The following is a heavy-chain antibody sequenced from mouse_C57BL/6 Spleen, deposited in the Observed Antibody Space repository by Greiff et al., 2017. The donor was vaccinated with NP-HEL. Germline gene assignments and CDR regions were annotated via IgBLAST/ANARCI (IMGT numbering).Heavy chain of an antibody. V-gene: IGHV5-6*01. Sequence: EVQVVESGGDLVKPGGSLKLSCAASGFTFSSYGMSWVRQTPDKRLEWVATISSGGSYTYYPDSVKGRFTISRDNAKNTLYLQMSSLKSEDTAMYYCARRDEDFDYWGQGTTLTVSS. CDR2: ISSGGSYT. D-gene: IGHD3-3*01. CDR3: ARRDEDFDY. J-gene: IGHJ2*01. CDR1: GFTFSSYG.